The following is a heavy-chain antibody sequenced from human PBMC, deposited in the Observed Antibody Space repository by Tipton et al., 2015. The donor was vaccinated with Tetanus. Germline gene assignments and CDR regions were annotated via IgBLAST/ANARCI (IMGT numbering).Heavy chain of an antibody. CDR2: INYSGTT. CDR3: ARDRDYHGSGSRGMDV. J-gene: IGHJ6*02. Sequence: TLSLTCTVSGGSINRYYWSWIRQSPGKGLEWIGYINYSGTTNYASSLQSRVIISVDTSKNQFSLKLNSVTAADTAVYYCARDRDYHGSGSRGMDVWGQGTTVTVSS. CDR1: GGSINRYY. D-gene: IGHD3-10*01. V-gene: IGHV4-59*01.